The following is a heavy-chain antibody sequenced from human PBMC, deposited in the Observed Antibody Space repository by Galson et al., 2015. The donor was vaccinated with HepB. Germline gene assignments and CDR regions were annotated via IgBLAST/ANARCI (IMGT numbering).Heavy chain of an antibody. J-gene: IGHJ4*02. V-gene: IGHV2-70*04. D-gene: IGHD2-21*01. CDR1: GFSLSTSGMR. CDR3: ARMQPRDCYNMGFDY. CDR2: IDWDDTK. Sequence: PALVKPTQTLTLTCSFSGFSLSTSGMRVSWIRQPPGKALEWLARIDWDDTKFYSTSLKTSLTISKDTSKNQVVLTMTNMDPVDTATYYCARMQPRDCYNMGFDYWGQGTLVTVAS.